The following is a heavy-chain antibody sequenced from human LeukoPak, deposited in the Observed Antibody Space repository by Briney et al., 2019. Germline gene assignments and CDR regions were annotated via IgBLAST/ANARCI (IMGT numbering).Heavy chain of an antibody. CDR3: AKVIREGIAARPFSLYYFDY. Sequence: GGSLRLSCAASGFTFSSYAMSWVRQAPGKGLEWVSAISGSGGSTYYADSVKGRFTISRDNSKNTLYLQMNSLRAEDTAVYYCAKVIREGIAARPFSLYYFDYWGQGTLVTFSS. CDR1: GFTFSSYA. V-gene: IGHV3-23*01. D-gene: IGHD6-6*01. J-gene: IGHJ4*02. CDR2: ISGSGGST.